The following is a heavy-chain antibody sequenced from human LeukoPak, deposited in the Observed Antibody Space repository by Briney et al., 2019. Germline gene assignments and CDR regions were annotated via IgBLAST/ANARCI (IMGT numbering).Heavy chain of an antibody. CDR1: GYTFTSYG. D-gene: IGHD3-22*01. CDR2: ISAYNGNT. Sequence: ASVKVSCKASGYTFTSYGISWVRQAPGQGLEWMGWISAYNGNTNYAQKLQGRVTMTTDTSTGTAYMELRSLRSDDTAVYYCARAPTYYYDSSALGDWGQGTLVTVSS. CDR3: ARAPTYYYDSSALGD. V-gene: IGHV1-18*01. J-gene: IGHJ4*02.